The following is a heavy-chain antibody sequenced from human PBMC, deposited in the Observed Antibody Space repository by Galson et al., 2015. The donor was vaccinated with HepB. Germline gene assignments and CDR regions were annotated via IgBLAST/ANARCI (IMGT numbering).Heavy chain of an antibody. J-gene: IGHJ4*02. CDR3: ARHKNVFDY. Sequence: LSLTCTVSGGSISNDNCYWSWIRQPPGKGLQWIGYIYYSGTSYYNPSLKSRVTISIDTSKNQFSLNLSSVTAADTAVYYCARHKNVFDYWGQGTLVTVSS. V-gene: IGHV4-30-4*01. CDR2: IYYSGTS. CDR1: GGSISNDNCY.